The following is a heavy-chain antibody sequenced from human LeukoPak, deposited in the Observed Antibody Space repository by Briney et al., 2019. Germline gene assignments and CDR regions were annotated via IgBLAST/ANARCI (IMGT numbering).Heavy chain of an antibody. Sequence: GESLKISCKGSGYSFTSYWIGWVRQMPGKGLEWMGIIYPGDSDTRYSPSFQGQVTISADKSISTAYLQWSSLKASDTAMYYCARQYYDFWSGYYKSYYYYYMDVWGKGTTVTVSS. J-gene: IGHJ6*03. D-gene: IGHD3-3*01. V-gene: IGHV5-51*01. CDR1: GYSFTSYW. CDR3: ARQYYDFWSGYYKSYYYYYMDV. CDR2: IYPGDSDT.